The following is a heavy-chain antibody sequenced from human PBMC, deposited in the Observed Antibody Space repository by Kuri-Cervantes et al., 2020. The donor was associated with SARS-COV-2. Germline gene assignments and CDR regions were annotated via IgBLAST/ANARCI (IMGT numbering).Heavy chain of an antibody. Sequence: GESLKISCAASGFTFSSYAMSWVRQAPGKGLEWVSAISGSGGSTYYADSVKGRFTTSRDNSKNTLYLQMNSLRAEDSAVYYCAGGFAMVRSMDVWGQGTTVTVSS. CDR1: GFTFSSYA. CDR2: ISGSGGST. D-gene: IGHD3-10*01. V-gene: IGHV3-23*01. CDR3: AGGFAMVRSMDV. J-gene: IGHJ6*02.